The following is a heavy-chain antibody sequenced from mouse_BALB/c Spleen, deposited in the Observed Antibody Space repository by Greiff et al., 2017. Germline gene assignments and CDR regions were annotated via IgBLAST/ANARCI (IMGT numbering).Heavy chain of an antibody. CDR2: ISTYYGNT. D-gene: IGHD2-14*01. CDR3: ARAYRYDEGGYAMDY. Sequence: QVQLQQSGPELVRPGVSVKISCKGSGYTFTDYAMHWVKQSHAKSLEWIGVISTYYGNTNYNQKFKGKATMTVDKSSSTAYMELARLTSEDSAIYYCARAYRYDEGGYAMDYWGQGTSVTVSS. CDR1: GYTFTDYA. V-gene: IGHV1-67*01. J-gene: IGHJ4*01.